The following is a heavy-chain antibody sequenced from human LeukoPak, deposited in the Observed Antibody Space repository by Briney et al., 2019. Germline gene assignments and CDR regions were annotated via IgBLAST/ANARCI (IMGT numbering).Heavy chain of an antibody. D-gene: IGHD2-2*01. J-gene: IGHJ6*03. CDR3: ATGNEYCSSTSCYLDYYYYMDV. Sequence: ASVKVSCKASGYTFTTYYIHWVRQAPGQGLEWMGGIIPIFGTANYAQKFQGRVTITTDESTSTAYMELSSLRSEDTAVYYCATGNEYCSSTSCYLDYYYYMDVWGKGTTVTVSS. V-gene: IGHV1-69*05. CDR1: GYTFTTYY. CDR2: IIPIFGTA.